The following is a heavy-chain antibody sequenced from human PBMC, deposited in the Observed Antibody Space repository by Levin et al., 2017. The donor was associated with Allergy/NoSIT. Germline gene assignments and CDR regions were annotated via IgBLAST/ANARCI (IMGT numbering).Heavy chain of an antibody. CDR2: IYHSGST. CDR3: ARDYCSGGSCYFVY. CDR1: GYSISSGYY. V-gene: IGHV4-38-2*02. Sequence: SETLSLTCAVSGYSISSGYYWGWIRQPPGKGLEWIGSIYHSGSTYYNPSLKSRVTISVDTSKNQFSLKLSSVTAADTAVYYCARDYCSGGSCYFVYWGQGTLVTVSS. J-gene: IGHJ4*02. D-gene: IGHD2-15*01.